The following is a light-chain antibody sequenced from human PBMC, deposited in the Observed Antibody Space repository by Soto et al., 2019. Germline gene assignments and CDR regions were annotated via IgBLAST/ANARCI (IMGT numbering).Light chain of an antibody. CDR1: SGSVSPSSH. V-gene: IGLV8-61*01. Sequence: QTVVTQEPSFSVSPGGTVTLTCALTSGSVSPSSHPSWYQQTPGQAPRTLIYTTNTRSSGVPDRFSGSILGNKAALTITGAQADDEADYYCALFLDSGIVLFGGGTKVTVL. J-gene: IGLJ2*01. CDR2: TTN. CDR3: ALFLDSGIVL.